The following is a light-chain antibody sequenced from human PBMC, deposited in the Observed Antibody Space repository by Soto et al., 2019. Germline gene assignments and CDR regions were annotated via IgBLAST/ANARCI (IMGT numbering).Light chain of an antibody. CDR3: QQNGSLPIT. J-gene: IGKJ5*01. CDR2: SAS. V-gene: IGKV3-20*01. CDR1: QSLSGGY. Sequence: ESVLTQSPGTLSLSPGERATLSCRASQSLSGGYLAWFQQKPGQTPRLLIYSASNRAPGIPDRFSGSGSGTDFTLTISRLQPEDFLVYYCQQNGSLPITFGQGTRLEIK.